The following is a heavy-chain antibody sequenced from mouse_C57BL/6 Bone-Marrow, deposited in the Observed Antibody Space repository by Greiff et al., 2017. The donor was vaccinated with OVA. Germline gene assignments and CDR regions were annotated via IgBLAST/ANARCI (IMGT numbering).Heavy chain of an antibody. V-gene: IGHV1-19*01. CDR1: GYTFTDYY. J-gene: IGHJ2*01. CDR2: INPYNGGT. Sequence: EVKLQESGPVLVKPGASVKMSCKASGYTFTDYYMNWVKQSHGKSLEWIGVINPYNGGTSYNQKFKGKATLTVDKSSSTAYMELNSLTSEDSAVYYCARRKSSYVRIDYWGQGTTLTVSS. CDR3: ARRKSSYVRIDY. D-gene: IGHD1-1*01.